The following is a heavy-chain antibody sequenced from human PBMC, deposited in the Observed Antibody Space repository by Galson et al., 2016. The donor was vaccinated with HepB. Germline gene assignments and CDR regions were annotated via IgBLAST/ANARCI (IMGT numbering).Heavy chain of an antibody. CDR2: ITPGGGST. J-gene: IGHJ4*02. Sequence: SVKVSCKASGYTFTTYYMHWVRQAPGQGLEWMGIITPGGGSTSYAQKFQGRITVTRDTSTSTVYMERSSLISEDTAVYYCAREGYNSGWYYWGQGTLVTVSS. D-gene: IGHD6-19*01. CDR3: AREGYNSGWYY. V-gene: IGHV1-46*01. CDR1: GYTFTTYY.